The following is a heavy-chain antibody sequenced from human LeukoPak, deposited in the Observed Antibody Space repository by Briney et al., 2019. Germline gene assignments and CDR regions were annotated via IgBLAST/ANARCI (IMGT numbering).Heavy chain of an antibody. D-gene: IGHD2-2*02. V-gene: IGHV4-61*02. CDR1: GGSISSGSYY. CDR2: IYTSGST. Sequence: SETLSLTCTVSGGSISSGSYYWSWIRQPAGKGLEWIGRIYTSGSTNYNPSLKSRVTISVDTSKNQFSLKLSSVTAADTAVYYCARALGYCSSTSCYTPIDYWGQGTLVTVSS. CDR3: ARALGYCSSTSCYTPIDY. J-gene: IGHJ4*02.